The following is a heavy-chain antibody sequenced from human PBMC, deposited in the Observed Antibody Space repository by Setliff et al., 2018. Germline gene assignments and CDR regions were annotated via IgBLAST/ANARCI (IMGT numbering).Heavy chain of an antibody. J-gene: IGHJ4*02. D-gene: IGHD1-26*01. CDR1: GGTLTTFTTYS. Sequence: WASVKVSCKASGGTLTTFTTYSLIWVRQAPGQGLEWVGGIIPITGTTNYAQRVQGRITISTDESSSTVYMEISRLKSEDTAVYYRARGSIVGPTRGVFDFWGLGTLVTVSS. CDR2: IIPITGTT. V-gene: IGHV1-69*16. CDR3: ARGSIVGPTRGVFDF.